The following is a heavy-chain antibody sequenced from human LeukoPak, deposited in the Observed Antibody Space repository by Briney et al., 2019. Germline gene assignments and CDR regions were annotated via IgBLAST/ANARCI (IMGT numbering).Heavy chain of an antibody. CDR3: AKNPKVYYGSGSYYIAD. V-gene: IGHV3-23*01. CDR2: ISGSGGST. Sequence: GGSLRLSCAASGITFSTYAMSWVRQAPGKGLEWVSAISGSGGSTYYADSVKGRFTISRDNSKNTLYLQMNSLRAEDTAVYYCAKNPKVYYGSGSYYIADWGQGTLVTVSS. J-gene: IGHJ4*02. D-gene: IGHD3-10*01. CDR1: GITFSTYA.